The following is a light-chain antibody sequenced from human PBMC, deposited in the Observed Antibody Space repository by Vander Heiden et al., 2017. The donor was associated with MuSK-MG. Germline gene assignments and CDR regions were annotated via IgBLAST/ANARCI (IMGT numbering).Light chain of an antibody. V-gene: IGKV1-NL1*01. Sequence: DIQMTQSPSSLSASVGDRVTITCRASQGIYNSLAWYQHKPGKAPKLLLYATSRLERGVPSRFSGSGSGTDYTLTISSLQPEDFATYYCQQDASITYTFAQGTKLEIK. CDR1: QGIYNS. CDR3: QQDASITYT. CDR2: ATS. J-gene: IGKJ2*01.